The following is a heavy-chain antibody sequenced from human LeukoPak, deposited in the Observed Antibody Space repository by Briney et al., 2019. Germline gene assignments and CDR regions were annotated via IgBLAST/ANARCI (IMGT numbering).Heavy chain of an antibody. Sequence: ASVKVSCKASGYTFTSYDINWVRQATGQGLEWMGWINPNSGGTNYAQKFQGRVTMTRDTSISTAYMELSRLRSDDTAVYYCARWWELLIAFDIWGQGTMVTVSS. J-gene: IGHJ3*02. CDR1: GYTFTSYD. V-gene: IGHV1-2*02. CDR3: ARWWELLIAFDI. D-gene: IGHD1-26*01. CDR2: INPNSGGT.